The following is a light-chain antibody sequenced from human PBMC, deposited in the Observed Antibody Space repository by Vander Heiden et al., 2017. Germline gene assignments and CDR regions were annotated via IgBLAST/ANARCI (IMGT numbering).Light chain of an antibody. J-gene: IGKJ4*01. CDR3: QQYDSFPLT. V-gene: IGKV1-8*01. Sequence: AIRLTQSPSSLSASTGDRVTITCRASQGIGRYLAWYQQKPGKAPDLLIYLASTLQSGVSSRFSGSGSGTDSTLTISGLQSEDFATYYCQQYDSFPLTFGGGTKVEI. CDR2: LAS. CDR1: QGIGRY.